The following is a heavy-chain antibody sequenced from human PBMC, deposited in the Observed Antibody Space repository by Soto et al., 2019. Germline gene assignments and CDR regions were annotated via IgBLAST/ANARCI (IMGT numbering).Heavy chain of an antibody. D-gene: IGHD2-15*01. CDR3: ARGIKNYYGMDV. Sequence: GGSLRLSCAASGFTFTSYWMHWVRQAPGKGLVWVSRLNSDGSITNYADSVKGRFTISRDNAKNTLFLQMNSLRAEDTAVYYCARGIKNYYGMDVWGQGTTVTVSS. CDR1: GFTFTSYW. V-gene: IGHV3-74*01. CDR2: LNSDGSIT. J-gene: IGHJ6*02.